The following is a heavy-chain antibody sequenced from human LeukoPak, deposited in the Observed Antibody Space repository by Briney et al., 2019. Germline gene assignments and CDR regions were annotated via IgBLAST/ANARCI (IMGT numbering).Heavy chain of an antibody. J-gene: IGHJ5*02. Sequence: ASVKVSCKASGYTFTSYAMNWVRQAPGQGLQWMGYINTKTGNAVYAQAFTGRFVFSLDTSVRTAYLEINSLKSEDTALYYCARDYPNYCTSSSCYVQRFDPWGQGTLVTVSS. V-gene: IGHV7-4-1*02. CDR2: INTKTGNA. D-gene: IGHD2-15*01. CDR1: GYTFTSYA. CDR3: ARDYPNYCTSSSCYVQRFDP.